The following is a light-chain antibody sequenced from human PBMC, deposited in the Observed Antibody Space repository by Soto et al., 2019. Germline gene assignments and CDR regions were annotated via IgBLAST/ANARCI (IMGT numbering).Light chain of an antibody. CDR1: SSDERSYNL. CDR2: EVS. J-gene: IGLJ1*01. Sequence: QSALTQPASVSGFPGQSITISCTGKSSDERSYNLVSWYQQHPGKAPKLMIYEVSKRPSGVSNRFSGSKSGNTASLTISGLQAEDEADYYCCSYAGSSTHVFGTGTKVTVL. CDR3: CSYAGSSTHV. V-gene: IGLV2-23*02.